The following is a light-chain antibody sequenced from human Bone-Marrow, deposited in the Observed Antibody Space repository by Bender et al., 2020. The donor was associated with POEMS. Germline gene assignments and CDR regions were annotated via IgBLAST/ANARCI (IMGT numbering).Light chain of an antibody. J-gene: IGLJ1*01. Sequence: QSALTQPASVSGSPGQSITISCTGTSSDVGNYNFVSWYQQHPGKVPKLMIYAVTKRPSGISNRFSGSKSGNTASLTISGLQAEDEADYYCCSYADSSTLVLGTGTKVTVL. CDR2: AVT. CDR1: SSDVGNYNF. V-gene: IGLV2-23*02. CDR3: CSYADSSTLV.